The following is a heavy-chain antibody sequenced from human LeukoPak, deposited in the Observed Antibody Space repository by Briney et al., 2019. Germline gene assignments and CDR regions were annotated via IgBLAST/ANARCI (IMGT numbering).Heavy chain of an antibody. CDR3: TRGRRFYYGMDV. Sequence: PSQTLSLTCAISGDSVSSKTAAWNWVRQSPSRGLEWLGRTYYTSTSKWDTDYAVSLKSRISANPDISKNQFSLQLNSVTPEDTAVYYCTRGRRFYYGMDVWGQGTTVTVSS. J-gene: IGHJ6*02. CDR2: TYYTSTSKWDT. V-gene: IGHV6-1*01. D-gene: IGHD3-16*01. CDR1: GDSVSSKTAA.